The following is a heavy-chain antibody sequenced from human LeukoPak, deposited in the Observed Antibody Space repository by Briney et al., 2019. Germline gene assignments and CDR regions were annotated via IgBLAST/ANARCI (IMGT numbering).Heavy chain of an antibody. CDR1: GFTFSGYW. CDR2: IKQDGSEK. D-gene: IGHD3-22*01. V-gene: IGHV3-7*01. J-gene: IGHJ6*02. Sequence: GGSLRLSCAASGFTFSGYWMSWVRQAPGKGLEWVANIKQDGSEKYYVDSVKGRFTISRDNAKNSLYLQMNSLRAEDTAVYYCARDGSYYYDSSGYYYYYGMDVWGQGTTVTVSS. CDR3: ARDGSYYYDSSGYYYYYGMDV.